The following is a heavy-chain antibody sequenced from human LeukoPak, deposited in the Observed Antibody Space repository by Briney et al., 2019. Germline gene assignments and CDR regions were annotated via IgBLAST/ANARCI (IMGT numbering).Heavy chain of an antibody. J-gene: IGHJ4*02. CDR1: GFSFTGYF. Sequence: GASVKVSCKASGFSFTGYFMHWVRQAPGQGPEWMGRIDPNSGGTNYALKFQGRATMTRDTPITTAYMDLSRLRSDDTAVYYCARGPHDTAYYFDQWGQGTLVTVSS. CDR2: IDPNSGGT. D-gene: IGHD5-18*01. CDR3: ARGPHDTAYYFDQ. V-gene: IGHV1-2*06.